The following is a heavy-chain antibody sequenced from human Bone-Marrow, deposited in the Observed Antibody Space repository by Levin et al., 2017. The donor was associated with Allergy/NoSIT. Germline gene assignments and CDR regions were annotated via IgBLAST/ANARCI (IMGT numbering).Heavy chain of an antibody. V-gene: IGHV3-21*01. Sequence: GGSLRLSCAASGFTFSSYSMNWVRQAPGKGLEWVSSISSSSSYIYYADSVKGRFTISRDNAKNSLYLQMNSLRAEDTAVYYCARDRGIAARPGYYYYGMDGWGQGTTVTVSS. CDR3: ARDRGIAARPGYYYYGMDG. J-gene: IGHJ6*02. CDR1: GFTFSSYS. D-gene: IGHD6-6*01. CDR2: ISSSSSYI.